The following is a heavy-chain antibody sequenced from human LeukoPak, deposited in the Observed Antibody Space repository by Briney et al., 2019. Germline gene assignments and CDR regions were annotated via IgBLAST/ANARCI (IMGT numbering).Heavy chain of an antibody. CDR1: GFTFSSYE. V-gene: IGHV3-23*01. CDR2: ISGSGGST. Sequence: GGSLRLSCAASGFTFSSYEMNWVRQAPGKGLEWVSAISGSGGSTYYADSVKGRFTISKDNSKNTLYLQMNSLRAEDTAVYYCAKDSYSSGSYGVYFDYWGQGTLVTVSS. D-gene: IGHD6-25*01. CDR3: AKDSYSSGSYGVYFDY. J-gene: IGHJ4*02.